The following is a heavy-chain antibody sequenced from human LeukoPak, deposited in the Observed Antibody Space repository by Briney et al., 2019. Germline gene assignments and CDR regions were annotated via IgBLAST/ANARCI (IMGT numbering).Heavy chain of an antibody. CDR1: GFTFSSYA. V-gene: IGHV3-23*01. D-gene: IGHD4-17*01. Sequence: GGSLRLSCAASGFTFSSYAMSWFRQAPGKGLEWVSAISGSGGSTYYADSVKGRFTISRDNSKNTLYLQMNSLRAEDTAVYYCAKTTYGDKYWYFDLWGRGTLVTVSS. CDR2: ISGSGGST. J-gene: IGHJ2*01. CDR3: AKTTYGDKYWYFDL.